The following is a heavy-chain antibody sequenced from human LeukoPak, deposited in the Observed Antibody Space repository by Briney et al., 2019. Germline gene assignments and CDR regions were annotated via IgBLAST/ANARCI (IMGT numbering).Heavy chain of an antibody. CDR3: ARAGGSWYHPFDY. CDR1: GGSISTYY. V-gene: IGHV4-59*01. CDR2: IYYSGST. Sequence: SETLSLTCTVSGGSISTYYWSWIRQPPGKXXXXXGYIYYSGSTNYNPSLKSRVTISVDTSKNQFSLKLSSVTAADTAVYYCARAGGSWYHPFDYWGQGILVTVSS. J-gene: IGHJ4*02. D-gene: IGHD6-13*01.